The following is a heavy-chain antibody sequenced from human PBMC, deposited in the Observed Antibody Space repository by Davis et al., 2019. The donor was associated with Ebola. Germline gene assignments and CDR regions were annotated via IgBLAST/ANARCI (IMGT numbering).Heavy chain of an antibody. CDR1: GYTFTSYG. CDR2: ISPYNGNT. Sequence: AASVKVSCKASGYTFTSYGITWVRQAPGQGLEWMGWISPYNGNTNYAQKLQGRVTMTRNTSITTAYMELSSLRSEDTAVYYCARVLTRPQRRWFDPWGQGTLVTVSS. CDR3: ARVLTRPQRRWFDP. V-gene: IGHV1-18*04. D-gene: IGHD1-14*01. J-gene: IGHJ5*02.